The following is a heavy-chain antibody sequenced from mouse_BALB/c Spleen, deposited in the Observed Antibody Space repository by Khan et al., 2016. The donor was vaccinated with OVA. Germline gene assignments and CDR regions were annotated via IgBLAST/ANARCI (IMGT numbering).Heavy chain of an antibody. V-gene: IGHV2-6-7*01. CDR1: GFSLTGYG. D-gene: IGHD2-13*01. CDR2: IWGDGST. J-gene: IGHJ4*01. Sequence: QVQLKETGPGLVAPSQSLSITCTVSGFSLTGYGVNWVRQPPGKGLEWLGMIWGDGSTDYNSALKSRLSITKDNSKSQAFLKMNSLQTDDTARYYCARAYNGDYGEAMDYWGQGTLVTVAA. CDR3: ARAYNGDYGEAMDY.